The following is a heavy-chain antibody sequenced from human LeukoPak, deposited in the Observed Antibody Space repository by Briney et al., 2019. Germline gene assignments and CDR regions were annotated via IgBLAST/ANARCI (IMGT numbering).Heavy chain of an antibody. CDR1: GYTFSSYD. Sequence: ASVKVSCKASGYTFSSYDINWVRQATGQGLEWMGWMNPNSGITAYAQKFQGRVTITRNTSISTAYMELSRLRSDDTAVYYCARAPVGAPLDYWGQGTLVTVSS. CDR2: MNPNSGIT. J-gene: IGHJ4*02. D-gene: IGHD1-26*01. V-gene: IGHV1-8*03. CDR3: ARAPVGAPLDY.